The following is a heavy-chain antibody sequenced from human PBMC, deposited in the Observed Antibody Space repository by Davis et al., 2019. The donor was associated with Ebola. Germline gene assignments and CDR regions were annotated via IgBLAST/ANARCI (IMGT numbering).Heavy chain of an antibody. CDR1: GYSFTSYW. V-gene: IGHV5-51*01. CDR2: IYPGDSDT. D-gene: IGHD1-1*01. J-gene: IGHJ6*03. CDR3: ARRSTTTGNYYMDV. Sequence: GESLKISCKGSGYSFTSYWIGWVRQMPGKGLEWMGIIYPGDSDTRYSPAFQGQVTISADKSTTTAYLQWSSLKASDTAIYYCARRSTTTGNYYMDVWGKGTTVTVSS.